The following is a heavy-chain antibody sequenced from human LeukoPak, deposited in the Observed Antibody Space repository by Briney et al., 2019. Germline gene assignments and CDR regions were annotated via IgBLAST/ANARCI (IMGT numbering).Heavy chain of an antibody. CDR2: INHSGST. Sequence: SETLSLTCAVYGGSFSGYYWSWIRQPPGKGLEWIGEINHSGSTNYNPSLKSRVTISVDTSKNQFSLKLSSVTAADTAVYYCARVGGYYDSSGYLHRDAFDIWGQGTMVTVSS. CDR1: GGSFSGYY. D-gene: IGHD3-22*01. CDR3: ARVGGYYDSSGYLHRDAFDI. J-gene: IGHJ3*02. V-gene: IGHV4-34*01.